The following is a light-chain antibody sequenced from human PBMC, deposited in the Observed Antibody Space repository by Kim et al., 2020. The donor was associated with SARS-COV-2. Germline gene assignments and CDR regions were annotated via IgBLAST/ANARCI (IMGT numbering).Light chain of an antibody. CDR1: KLGDKY. J-gene: IGLJ2*01. Sequence: SYELTQPPSVSVSPGQTASITCSGDKLGDKYACWYQQKPGQSPVLVIYQDSKRPSGIPERFSGSNSGNTATLTISGIQAMDEADYYGRGWDSSTARGVFG. CDR2: QDS. V-gene: IGLV3-1*01. CDR3: RGWDSSTARGV.